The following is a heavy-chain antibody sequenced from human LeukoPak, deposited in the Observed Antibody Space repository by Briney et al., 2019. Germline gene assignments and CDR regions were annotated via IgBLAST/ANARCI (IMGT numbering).Heavy chain of an antibody. CDR1: GGSISSYY. V-gene: IGHV4-59*01. J-gene: IGHJ3*02. Sequence: SETLSLTCTVSGGSISSYYWSWIRQPPGKGLEGIGYIYYSGSTNYNPSLKSRVTISVDTSKNHFSLKLSSVTAADTAVYYCARFIAAAGNDAFDIWGQGTMVTVSS. D-gene: IGHD6-13*01. CDR2: IYYSGST. CDR3: ARFIAAAGNDAFDI.